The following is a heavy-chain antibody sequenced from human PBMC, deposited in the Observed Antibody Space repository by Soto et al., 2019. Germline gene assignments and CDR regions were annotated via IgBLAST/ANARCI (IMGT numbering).Heavy chain of an antibody. D-gene: IGHD5-18*01. V-gene: IGHV3-48*04. Sequence: EVQLVESGGGLVQPGGSLGLSCAASGFTFSSYSMNWVRQAPGKGLEWVSYISSSGSTIYYADSVKGRFTISRDNAKNSLYLQMNSLRAEDTAVYYCARQGSGSYGRHYYYYGMDVWGQGTTVTVSS. CDR3: ARQGSGSYGRHYYYYGMDV. J-gene: IGHJ6*02. CDR2: ISSSGSTI. CDR1: GFTFSSYS.